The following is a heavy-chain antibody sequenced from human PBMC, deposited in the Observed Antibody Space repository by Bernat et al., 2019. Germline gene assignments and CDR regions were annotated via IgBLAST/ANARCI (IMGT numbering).Heavy chain of an antibody. V-gene: IGHV3-30-3*01. Sequence: QVQLVESGGGVVQPGRSLRLSCAASGFTFSSYAMHWVRQAPGKGLEWVAVISYDGSNKYYADSVKGRFTISRDNSNNTLYLQMNSLRVEDTAVYYCARETLIGYSSSWYGYWGQGTLVSVSS. CDR1: GFTFSSYA. CDR3: ARETLIGYSSSWYGY. CDR2: ISYDGSNK. D-gene: IGHD6-13*01. J-gene: IGHJ4*02.